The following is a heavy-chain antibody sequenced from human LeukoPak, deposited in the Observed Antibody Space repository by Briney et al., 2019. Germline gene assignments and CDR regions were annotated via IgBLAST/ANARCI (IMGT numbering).Heavy chain of an antibody. V-gene: IGHV1-46*01. Sequence: ASVKVSCKASGYTFATYSMHWVRQAPGQGLEWMAIINLSGGSTDYTQKFQGRVTMTRDTSTSTVYMELSSLRSEDTAVYYCVRHNHMDVWGQGTTVTVSS. J-gene: IGHJ6*02. CDR3: VRHNHMDV. CDR1: GYTFATYS. CDR2: INLSGGST.